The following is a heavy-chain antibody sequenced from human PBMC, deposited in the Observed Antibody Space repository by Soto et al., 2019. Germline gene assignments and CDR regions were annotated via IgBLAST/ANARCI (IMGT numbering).Heavy chain of an antibody. CDR2: ISYDGSNK. J-gene: IGHJ6*02. V-gene: IGHV3-30-3*01. Sequence: GGSLRLSCAASGFTFSSYAMHWVRQAPGKGLEWVAVISYDGSNKYYADSVKGRFTISRDNSKNTLYLQMNSLRAEDTAVYYCARDIVVVAATPPANYYYYGMDVWGQGTTVTVSS. CDR3: ARDIVVVAATPPANYYYYGMDV. D-gene: IGHD2-15*01. CDR1: GFTFSSYA.